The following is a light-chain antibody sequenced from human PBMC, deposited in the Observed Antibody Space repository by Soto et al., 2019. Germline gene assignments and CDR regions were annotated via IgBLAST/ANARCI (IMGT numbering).Light chain of an antibody. J-gene: IGKJ5*01. V-gene: IGKV1-8*01. Sequence: AIRVIQPPSSLSASTGDRVTITCRASQGISSYLAWYQQKPGKAPKLLIYAASNLQSGVPSRFSGGGSGTDFTLTISSLQPEDFATFYCQQTDSTPLTFGQGTRLEIK. CDR2: AAS. CDR3: QQTDSTPLT. CDR1: QGISSY.